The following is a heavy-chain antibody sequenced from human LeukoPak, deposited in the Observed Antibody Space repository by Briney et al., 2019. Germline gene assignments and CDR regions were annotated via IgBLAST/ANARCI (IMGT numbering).Heavy chain of an antibody. CDR2: IYTSGST. Sequence: SETLSLTCAVYGGSFSGYYWSWIRQPAGKGLEWIGRIYTSGSTNYNPSLKSRVTMSVDTSKNQFSLKLSSVTAADTAVYYCARDGGEEGYFDYWGQGTLVTVSS. CDR1: GGSFSGYY. D-gene: IGHD2-21*01. CDR3: ARDGGEEGYFDY. V-gene: IGHV4-4*07. J-gene: IGHJ4*02.